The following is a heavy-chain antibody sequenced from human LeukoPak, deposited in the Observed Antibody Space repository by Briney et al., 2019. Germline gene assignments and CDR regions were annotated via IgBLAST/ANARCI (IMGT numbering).Heavy chain of an antibody. CDR2: IYYSGST. J-gene: IGHJ4*02. CDR1: GGSVSGSDYY. D-gene: IGHD3-22*01. Sequence: SETLSLTCSVSGGSVSGSDYYWGWIRQPPGKGLEWIGSIYYSGSTYYNPSLKSRVTISVDTSKNHFSLELYSVTATDTAVYYCARHRRDSGYIWGQETLVTVSS. V-gene: IGHV4-39*01. CDR3: ARHRRDSGYI.